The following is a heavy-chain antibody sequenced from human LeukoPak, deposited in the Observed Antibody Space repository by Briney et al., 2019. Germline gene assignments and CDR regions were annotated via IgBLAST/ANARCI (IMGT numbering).Heavy chain of an antibody. D-gene: IGHD6-19*01. Sequence: ASVKVSCKASGYTFTSYGISWVRQAPGQGLEWMGWISAYNGNTNYAQKLQGRVTMTTDTSTSTAYMELRSLRSDDTAVHYCARTKIGYSSGWYGRNWFDPWGQGTLVTVSS. J-gene: IGHJ5*02. CDR2: ISAYNGNT. V-gene: IGHV1-18*01. CDR1: GYTFTSYG. CDR3: ARTKIGYSSGWYGRNWFDP.